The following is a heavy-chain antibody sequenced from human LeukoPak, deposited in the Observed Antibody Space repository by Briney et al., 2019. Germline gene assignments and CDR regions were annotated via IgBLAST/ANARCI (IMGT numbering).Heavy chain of an antibody. Sequence: GASVKLSCMASGYTFTSYGISWVRQAPGQGLEWMGWISAYNGNTNYAQKLQGRVTMTTDTSTSTAYMELRSLRSDDTAVYYCARLNTAMVLYYFDYWGQGTLVTVSS. CDR2: ISAYNGNT. CDR3: ARLNTAMVLYYFDY. CDR1: GYTFTSYG. D-gene: IGHD5-18*01. J-gene: IGHJ4*02. V-gene: IGHV1-18*01.